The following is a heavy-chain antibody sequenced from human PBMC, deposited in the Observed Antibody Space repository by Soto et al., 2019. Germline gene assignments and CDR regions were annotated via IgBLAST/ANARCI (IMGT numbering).Heavy chain of an antibody. V-gene: IGHV4-39*01. CDR3: ARKGGLWFGPGWFDP. CDR1: GDSGGFISSSSYH. Sequence: SETLSLTCTVSGDSGGFISSSSYHWGWIRQPPGKGLEWIGNIYYSGSTYYNPSLKSRVTISGDTSKNQFSLRLTSVTAADTAVYYCARKGGLWFGPGWFDPWGQGTLVTVSS. D-gene: IGHD3-10*01. J-gene: IGHJ5*02. CDR2: IYYSGST.